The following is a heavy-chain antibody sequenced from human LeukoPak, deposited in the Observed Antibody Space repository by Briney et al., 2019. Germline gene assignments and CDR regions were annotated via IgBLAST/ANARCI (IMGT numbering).Heavy chain of an antibody. D-gene: IGHD5-12*01. V-gene: IGHV3-23*01. J-gene: IGHJ4*02. CDR1: GFTFSSYW. Sequence: GGSLRLSCAASGFTFSSYWMSWVRQAPGKGLEWVSAISGSGGSTYYADSVKGRFTISRDNSKNTLYLQMNSLRAEDTAVYYCXXPRGYADPNFDYWGQGTLVTVSS. CDR2: ISGSGGST. CDR3: XXPRGYADPNFDY.